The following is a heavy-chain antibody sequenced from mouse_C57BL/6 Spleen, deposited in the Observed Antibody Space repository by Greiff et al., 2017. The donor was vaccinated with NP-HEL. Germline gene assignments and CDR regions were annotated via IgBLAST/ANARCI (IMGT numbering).Heavy chain of an antibody. CDR3: ARVDYYGSSGGFDY. CDR2: INPNNGGT. J-gene: IGHJ2*01. D-gene: IGHD1-1*01. Sequence: EVQLQQSGPELVKPGASVKISCKASGYTFTDYYMNWVKQSHGKSLEWIGDINPNNGGTSYNQKFKGKATLTVDKSSSTAYMELRSLTSEDSAVYYCARVDYYGSSGGFDYWGQGTTLTVSS. CDR1: GYTFTDYY. V-gene: IGHV1-26*01.